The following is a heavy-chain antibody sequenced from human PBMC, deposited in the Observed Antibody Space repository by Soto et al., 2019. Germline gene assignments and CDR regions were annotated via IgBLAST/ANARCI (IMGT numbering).Heavy chain of an antibody. J-gene: IGHJ6*03. CDR1: GYTFTSYG. Sequence: GASVKVSCKASGYTFTSYGISWVRQAPGQGLEWMGWISAYNGNTNYAQKLQGRVTMTTDTSTSTAYMELRSLRSDDTAVYYCARVFTIFGVVIPGSPYFMAVWGNGTTVPVSS. CDR2: ISAYNGNT. CDR3: ARVFTIFGVVIPGSPYFMAV. V-gene: IGHV1-18*01. D-gene: IGHD3-3*01.